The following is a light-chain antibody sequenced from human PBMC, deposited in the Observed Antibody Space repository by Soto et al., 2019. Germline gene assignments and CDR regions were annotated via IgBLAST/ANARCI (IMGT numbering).Light chain of an antibody. Sequence: IRMTQSPSTQSASIGDRVTITCRASQSIGNWLAWYQQKPGRAPKFLMYEASSLESGVPSRFSGSGSGTEFTLTISGLQPDDFATYSCQQYKSYPLTFGQGTKVEIK. J-gene: IGKJ1*01. CDR3: QQYKSYPLT. CDR1: QSIGNW. V-gene: IGKV1-5*03. CDR2: EAS.